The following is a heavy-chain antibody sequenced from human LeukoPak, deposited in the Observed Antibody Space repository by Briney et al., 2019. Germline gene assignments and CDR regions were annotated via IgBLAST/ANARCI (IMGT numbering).Heavy chain of an antibody. D-gene: IGHD6-6*01. CDR2: ISSDGNNK. V-gene: IGHV3-30*18. CDR1: GFTFSTYG. J-gene: IGHJ4*02. CDR3: AKRASSYFDY. Sequence: GGSLRLSCAASGFTFSTYGMHWVRQAPGKGLEWIAVISSDGNNKYYADSVKGRFTISRDNSISTLYLQMNSLSTEDTAVYYCAKRASSYFDYWGQGTLVTVSS.